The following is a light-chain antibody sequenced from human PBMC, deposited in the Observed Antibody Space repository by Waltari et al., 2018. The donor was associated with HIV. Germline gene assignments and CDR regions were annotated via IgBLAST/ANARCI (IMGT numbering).Light chain of an antibody. CDR3: QSYDSSLSGGV. CDR2: GNS. V-gene: IGLV1-40*01. CDR1: SSNIWAGSD. J-gene: IGLJ3*02. Sequence: QSALTQPPSASGAPGQRVTIPCTGSSSNIWAGSDVHWYQQVPGTAPKLLIYGNSNRPSGVPDRFSGAKSGTSASLAVTGLQAEDEADYYCQSYDSSLSGGVFGGGTKLTVL.